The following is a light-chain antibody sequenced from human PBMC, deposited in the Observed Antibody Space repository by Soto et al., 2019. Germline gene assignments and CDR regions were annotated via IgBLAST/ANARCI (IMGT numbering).Light chain of an antibody. V-gene: IGKV3-15*01. CDR3: QQRSNWPPIT. Sequence: IVMTQSPATLSVSPGERATLSCRASQSVSSNLAWYQQKPGQAPRLLIYGASTRATGIPARFSGSGSGTEFTLTISILQSEDFAVYYCQQRSNWPPITSGQGTRLDVK. J-gene: IGKJ5*01. CDR1: QSVSSN. CDR2: GAS.